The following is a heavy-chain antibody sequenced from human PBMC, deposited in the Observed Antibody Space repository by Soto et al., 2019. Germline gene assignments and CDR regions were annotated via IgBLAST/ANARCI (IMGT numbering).Heavy chain of an antibody. J-gene: IGHJ4*02. CDR2: IGSDGTAI. Sequence: PGGSLRLSCAASGFTFNTYAMSWVRQAPGKGLEWVSAIGSDGTAIQYADSVKGRFTISKDNSKDTLYLQMNSLRAEDTAVYYCAKPGLTVAGTRYFDRWGKGTLVT. CDR1: GFTFNTYA. V-gene: IGHV3-23*05. D-gene: IGHD6-19*01. CDR3: AKPGLTVAGTRYFDR.